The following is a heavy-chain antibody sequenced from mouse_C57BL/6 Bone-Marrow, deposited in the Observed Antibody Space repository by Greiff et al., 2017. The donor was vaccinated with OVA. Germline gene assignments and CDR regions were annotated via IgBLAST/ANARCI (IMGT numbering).Heavy chain of an antibody. CDR2: IHPNSGST. CDR1: GYTFTSYW. Sequence: QVQLQQPGAELVKPGASVKLSCKASGYTFTSYWMHWVKQRPGQGLEWIGMIHPNSGSTNYNEKFKSKATLTVDKSSSTAYMQLSSLTSEDSAVYYRAREISAWFAYWGQGTLVTVSA. CDR3: AREISAWFAY. J-gene: IGHJ3*01. V-gene: IGHV1-64*01. D-gene: IGHD3-1*01.